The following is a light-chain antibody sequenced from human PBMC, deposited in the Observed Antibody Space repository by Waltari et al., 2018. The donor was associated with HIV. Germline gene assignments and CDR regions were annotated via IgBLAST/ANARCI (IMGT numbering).Light chain of an antibody. CDR3: QQTFRPPRT. Sequence: DLNMTQSPSYLSASVGDRVTITCRPSQNIINYLNWYHQRPGKAPKLLIFHASALQNGVSSGFSGSGAGTEFTLSIAGLQPDDFGTYSCQQTFRPPRTFGPGT. J-gene: IGKJ3*01. CDR1: QNIINY. CDR2: HAS. V-gene: IGKV1-39*01.